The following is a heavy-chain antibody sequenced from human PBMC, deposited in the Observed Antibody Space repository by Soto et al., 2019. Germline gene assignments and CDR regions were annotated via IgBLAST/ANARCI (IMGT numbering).Heavy chain of an antibody. V-gene: IGHV1-18*01. J-gene: IGHJ3*02. Sequence: ASVKVSCKASGYTFTSYGISWVRQAPGQGLEWMGWIGAYNGNTNYAQKLQGRVTMTTDTSTSTAYMELRSLRSDDTAVYYCARGRADIVLMVQWADAFDIWGQGTMVTVSS. D-gene: IGHD2-8*01. CDR1: GYTFTSYG. CDR2: IGAYNGNT. CDR3: ARGRADIVLMVQWADAFDI.